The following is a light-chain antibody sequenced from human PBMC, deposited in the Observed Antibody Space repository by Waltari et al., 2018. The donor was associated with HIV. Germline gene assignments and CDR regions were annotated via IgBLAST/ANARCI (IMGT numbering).Light chain of an antibody. V-gene: IGLV2-14*03. CDR1: SSDVGGYNY. Sequence: QSALTQPASVSGSPGQSITISCTGTSSDVGGYNYVYLYQQHPGKAHKPRIYDVSNRPSGVSNRLSGSKSGNTASLTISGLQAEDEADYYCSSYTSSSTLRVFGTGTKVTVL. J-gene: IGLJ1*01. CDR3: SSYTSSSTLRV. CDR2: DVS.